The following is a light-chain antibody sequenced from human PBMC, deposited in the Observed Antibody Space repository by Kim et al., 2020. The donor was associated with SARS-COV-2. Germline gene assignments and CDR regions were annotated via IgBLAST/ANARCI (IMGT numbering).Light chain of an antibody. CDR1: SSDVGGYNY. V-gene: IGLV2-8*01. J-gene: IGLJ2*01. CDR2: EVS. CDR3: SSYAGSNSVL. Sequence: QSALTQPPSASGSPGQSVTISCTGTSSDVGGYNYVSWYQQHPGKAPKLMIYEVSKRPSGVPDRFSGSKSGNTASLTVSGLQAEDEADYYGSSYAGSNSVLFGGGTQLTVL.